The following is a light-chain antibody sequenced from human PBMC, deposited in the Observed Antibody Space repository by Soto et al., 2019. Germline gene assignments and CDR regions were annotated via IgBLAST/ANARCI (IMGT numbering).Light chain of an antibody. CDR3: QQYHSYPIT. V-gene: IGKV1-16*01. J-gene: IGKJ5*01. CDR2: TAS. Sequence: DIQMTQSPSSLSASVGDRVTISCRASQGISNHLAWYQQKPGKAPKSLMYTASSLQSGVPSRFSGSGSETAFTLTISSLQPEDFATYYCQQYHSYPITFDQGTRLEI. CDR1: QGISNH.